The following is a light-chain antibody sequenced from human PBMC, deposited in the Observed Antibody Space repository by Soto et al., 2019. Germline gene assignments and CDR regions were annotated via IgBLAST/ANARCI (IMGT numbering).Light chain of an antibody. CDR2: AAS. Sequence: DIQMTQSPSSLSASVGDRVTITCRASQTINNYVSWYQQKPGKAPKSRIYAASTLQRGVPTRFSGSGSGTDFTLTINSLQPEDSAIYYCQQSAKIPRTFGQGTKVEI. V-gene: IGKV1-39*01. CDR1: QTINNY. J-gene: IGKJ1*01. CDR3: QQSAKIPRT.